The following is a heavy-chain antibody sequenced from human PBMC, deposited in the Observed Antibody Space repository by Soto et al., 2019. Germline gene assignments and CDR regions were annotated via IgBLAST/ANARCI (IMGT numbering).Heavy chain of an antibody. CDR3: VRDRSGWYDF. Sequence: QVQLVQSAAEVGKPGASVKVSCKASGYTFTTIRLSWVRQAPGQGLEWMGWIRPHNGDTQYAQKFQGRVSMTADTSPTTAYRGVRSLSPDDTAVFYWVRDRSGWYDFWGQGTLVTVSS. CDR2: IRPHNGDT. J-gene: IGHJ5*01. CDR1: GYTFTTIR. V-gene: IGHV1-18*01. D-gene: IGHD6-19*01.